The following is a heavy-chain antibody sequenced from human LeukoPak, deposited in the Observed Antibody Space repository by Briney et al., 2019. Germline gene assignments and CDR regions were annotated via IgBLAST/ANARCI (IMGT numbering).Heavy chain of an antibody. D-gene: IGHD3-22*01. CDR3: ARGFRSDSSGRKFDC. V-gene: IGHV1-8*01. Sequence: ASVKVSCKASGYTFTSYDINWVRQATGQGLEWMGWMNPKSGKTGYAQKFQDRVSMTRNTSVGTAYMELSSLGSEDTAMYYCARGFRSDSSGRKFDCWGQGTLVTVSS. CDR2: MNPKSGKT. J-gene: IGHJ4*02. CDR1: GYTFTSYD.